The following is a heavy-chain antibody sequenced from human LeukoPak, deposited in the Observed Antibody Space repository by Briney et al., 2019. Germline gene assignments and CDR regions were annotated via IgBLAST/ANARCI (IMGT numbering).Heavy chain of an antibody. Sequence: SETLSLTCAVYGGSFSGYYWSGIRKPPGKGLEWIGEINHSGSTNYNPSLKSRVTISVDTSKTQFSLKLSSVTAADTAVYYCATVGYSSGWLKAYYYYYYMDVWGKGTTVTVSS. J-gene: IGHJ6*03. D-gene: IGHD6-19*01. CDR3: ATVGYSSGWLKAYYYYYYMDV. CDR1: GGSFSGYY. V-gene: IGHV4-34*01. CDR2: INHSGST.